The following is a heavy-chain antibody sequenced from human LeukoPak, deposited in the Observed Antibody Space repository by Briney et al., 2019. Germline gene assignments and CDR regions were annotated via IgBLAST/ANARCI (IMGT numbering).Heavy chain of an antibody. J-gene: IGHJ4*02. D-gene: IGHD3-10*01. CDR2: ISAYNGNT. Sequence: ASVKVSCKASGYTFTSYGISWVRQAPGQGLEWMGWISAYNGNTNYAQKLQGRVTMTTDTSTSTACMELRSLRSDDTAVYYCARNLLWFGELPDYWGQGTLVTVSS. CDR1: GYTFTSYG. CDR3: ARNLLWFGELPDY. V-gene: IGHV1-18*01.